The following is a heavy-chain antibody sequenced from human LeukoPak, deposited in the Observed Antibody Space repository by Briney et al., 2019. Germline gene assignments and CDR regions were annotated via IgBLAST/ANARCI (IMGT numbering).Heavy chain of an antibody. CDR3: AKNWWELLRGSYFDY. J-gene: IGHJ4*02. CDR2: ISSSSSYI. V-gene: IGHV3-21*04. Sequence: GGSQRLSCAASGFTFSSYSMNWVRQAPGKGLEWVSSISSSSSYIYYADSVKGRFTISRDNSKNTLYLQMNSLRAEDTAVYYCAKNWWELLRGSYFDYWGQGTLVTVSS. CDR1: GFTFSSYS. D-gene: IGHD1-26*01.